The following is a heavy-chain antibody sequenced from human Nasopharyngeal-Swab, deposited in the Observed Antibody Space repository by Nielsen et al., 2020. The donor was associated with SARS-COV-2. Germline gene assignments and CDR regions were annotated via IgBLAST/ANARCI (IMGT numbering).Heavy chain of an antibody. Sequence: GESLKIPCADPGFNFNTSWMTWVRQAPGKGLEWVANINPDGSEMQYVDSVKGRFTISRDNAENSLYLHMNSLRGDDTAVYYCAHYASAAYWGQGTLVTVSS. D-gene: IGHD2-2*01. CDR2: INPDGSEM. V-gene: IGHV3-7*03. CDR3: AHYASAAY. J-gene: IGHJ4*02. CDR1: GFNFNTSW.